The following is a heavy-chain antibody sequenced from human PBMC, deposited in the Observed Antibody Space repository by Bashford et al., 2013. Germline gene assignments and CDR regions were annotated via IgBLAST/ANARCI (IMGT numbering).Heavy chain of an antibody. Sequence: GSLRLSCAASGFTFSSYEMNWVRQAPGKGLEWVSYISSSGSTIYYADSVKGRFTISRDNAKNSLYLQMNSLRAEDTAVYYCARGGGGWLPFGDFQHWGQGTLVTVSS. D-gene: IGHD5-12*01. J-gene: IGHJ1*01. CDR1: GFTFSSYE. V-gene: IGHV3-48*03. CDR2: ISSSGSTI. CDR3: ARGGGGWLPFGDFQH.